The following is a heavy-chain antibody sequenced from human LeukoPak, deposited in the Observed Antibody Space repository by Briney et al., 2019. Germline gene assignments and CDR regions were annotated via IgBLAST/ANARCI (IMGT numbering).Heavy chain of an antibody. V-gene: IGHV1-69*01. J-gene: IGHJ5*02. CDR2: A. CDR3: ARRGELRNNWFDP. D-gene: IGHD1-26*01. Sequence: ANYAQKFQGRVTITADESTSTAYMELSSLRSEDTAVYYCARRGELRNNWFDPRGQGTLVTVSS.